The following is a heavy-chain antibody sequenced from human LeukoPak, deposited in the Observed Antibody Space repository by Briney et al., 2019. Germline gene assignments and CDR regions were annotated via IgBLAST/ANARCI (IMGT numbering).Heavy chain of an antibody. CDR1: GFTFSSYS. CDR3: ARHGSGSSTFGY. J-gene: IGHJ4*02. D-gene: IGHD1-26*01. CDR2: ISSSSSYI. Sequence: SGGSLRLSCAASGFTFSSYSMNWVRQAPGKGLEWVSSISSSSSYIYYADSVKGRFTISRDNAKNSLYLQMNSLRAEDTAVYYCARHGSGSSTFGYWGQGTLVTVSS. V-gene: IGHV3-21*04.